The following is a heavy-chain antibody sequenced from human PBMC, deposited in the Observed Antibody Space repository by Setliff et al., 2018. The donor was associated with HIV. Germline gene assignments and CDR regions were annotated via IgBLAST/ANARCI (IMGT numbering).Heavy chain of an antibody. CDR2: IYHSGST. Sequence: SETLSLTCAVSNYSISSAYYWGWIRHPPGKGLEWIGSIYHSGSTYYNPSLKSRVTISVDTSKNQFSLKLSSVTAADTAVYYCARMYSGYDWSPAGARTRYFDYWGQGTLVTVS. D-gene: IGHD5-12*01. J-gene: IGHJ4*02. CDR3: ARMYSGYDWSPAGARTRYFDY. CDR1: NYSISSAYY. V-gene: IGHV4-38-2*01.